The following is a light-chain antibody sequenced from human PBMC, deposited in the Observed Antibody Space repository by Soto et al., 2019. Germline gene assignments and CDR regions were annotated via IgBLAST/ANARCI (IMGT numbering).Light chain of an antibody. Sequence: QSVLTQPASVSGSPGQSTTFSCTGTSSDVGSYNLVSWYQQHPGKAPKLIIYEVSKRPSGVSNRFSGSKSGNTASLTISGLRAEDEADYYCCSYAGDNIFCVFGSGTKVTVL. J-gene: IGLJ1*01. CDR1: SSDVGSYNL. CDR2: EVS. CDR3: CSYAGDNIFCV. V-gene: IGLV2-23*02.